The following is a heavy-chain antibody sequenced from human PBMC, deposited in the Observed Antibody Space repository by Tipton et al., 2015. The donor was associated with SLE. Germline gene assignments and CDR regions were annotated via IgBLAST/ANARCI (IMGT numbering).Heavy chain of an antibody. J-gene: IGHJ4*02. CDR3: ARDFVNGGNSFDY. CDR1: GGSISSSNYY. CDR2: MYYSGNT. D-gene: IGHD4-23*01. Sequence: TLSLTCNVSGGSISSSNYYWGWIRQPPGKGLEWIGSMYYSGNTYYNPSLKSRVTISVDTSKNQFSLQLNSVTPEDTGVYYCARDFVNGGNSFDYWGQGTLVTVSS. V-gene: IGHV4-39*02.